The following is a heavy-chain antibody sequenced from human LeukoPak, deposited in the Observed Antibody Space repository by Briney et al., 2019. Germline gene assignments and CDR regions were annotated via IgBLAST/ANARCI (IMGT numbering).Heavy chain of an antibody. D-gene: IGHD3-16*01. Sequence: GGSLRLSCAASGFTLSSYAMHWVRQAPGKGLEWVAVTSYDGSNKHYADSVKGRFTISRDNSKNTLYVQMYSLRAEDTAVYYCARDKVVRLQEYYYYGMDVLGQGTTVTVSS. J-gene: IGHJ6*01. CDR3: ARDKVVRLQEYYYYGMDV. CDR2: TSYDGSNK. V-gene: IGHV3-30-3*01. CDR1: GFTLSSYA.